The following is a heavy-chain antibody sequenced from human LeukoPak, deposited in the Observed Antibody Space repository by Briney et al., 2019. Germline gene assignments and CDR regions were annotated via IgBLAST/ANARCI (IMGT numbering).Heavy chain of an antibody. V-gene: IGHV3-15*01. CDR3: TTDVRTGQFDY. J-gene: IGHJ4*02. CDR1: GFIFSNYG. CDR2: IKSKTDGGTT. Sequence: GGSLRLSCAASGFIFSNYGMNWVRQAPGKGLEWVGRIKSKTDGGTTDYAAPMKGRFTISRNDSKNTLSLQMNSLKTEDTAVYYCTTDVRTGQFDYWGQGTLVTVSS. D-gene: IGHD7-27*01.